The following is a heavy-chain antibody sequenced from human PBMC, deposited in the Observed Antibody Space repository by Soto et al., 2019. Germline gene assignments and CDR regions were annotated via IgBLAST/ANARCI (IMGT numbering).Heavy chain of an antibody. CDR1: GYSFTGLD. CDR3: ARGVTAGVDY. D-gene: IGHD1-26*01. J-gene: IGHJ4*02. Sequence: LKVSCKASGYSFTGLDINWVRQTTGQGLEWMGWIQPSSGRTGYAQKFQGRVTMTRDTSINTAYMELSSLTSDDTAFYYCARGVTAGVDYWGQGTLVTVSS. V-gene: IGHV1-8*01. CDR2: IQPSSGRT.